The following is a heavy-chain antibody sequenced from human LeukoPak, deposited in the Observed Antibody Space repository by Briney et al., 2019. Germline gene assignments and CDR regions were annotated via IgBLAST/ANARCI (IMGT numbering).Heavy chain of an antibody. CDR3: ARFYGDYPFYYYYYYGMDV. D-gene: IGHD4-17*01. J-gene: IGHJ6*02. CDR2: IYYSGTN. CDR1: GGSLSIYY. V-gene: IGHV4-59*01. Sequence: PSETLSLTRTVSGGSLSIYYWSWIPHPPRKGLEWVGYIYYSGTNNYNPSLKSRVTISVDTSKNQFSLKLSSVTAADTAVYYCARFYGDYPFYYYYYYGMDVWGQGTTVTVSS.